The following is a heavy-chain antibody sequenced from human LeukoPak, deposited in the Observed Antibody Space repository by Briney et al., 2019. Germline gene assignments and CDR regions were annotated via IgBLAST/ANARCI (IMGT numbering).Heavy chain of an antibody. CDR1: GFTFSSYE. D-gene: IGHD1-26*01. CDR2: ISSSGSTI. J-gene: IGHJ4*02. CDR3: AKDRSSGSYFFRFDY. Sequence: GGSLRLSCAASGFTFSSYEMNWVRQAPGKGLEWVSYISSSGSTIYYADSVKGRFTISRDNAKNSLYLQMNSLRAEDTAVYYCAKDRSSGSYFFRFDYWGQGTLVTVSS. V-gene: IGHV3-48*03.